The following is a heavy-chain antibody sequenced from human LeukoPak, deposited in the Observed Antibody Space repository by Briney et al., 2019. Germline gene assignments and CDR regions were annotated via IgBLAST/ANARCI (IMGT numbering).Heavy chain of an antibody. CDR2: ISGSGGST. Sequence: PGGSLRLSCAASGFTFSSYAMSWVRQSPGRGLEWVSAISGSGGSTYYADSVKGRFTISRDNSKNTLYLQMNSLRAEDAAVYYCAKGGLQRCFDYWGQGTLVTVSS. J-gene: IGHJ4*02. CDR3: AKGGLQRCFDY. CDR1: GFTFSSYA. V-gene: IGHV3-23*01. D-gene: IGHD5-24*01.